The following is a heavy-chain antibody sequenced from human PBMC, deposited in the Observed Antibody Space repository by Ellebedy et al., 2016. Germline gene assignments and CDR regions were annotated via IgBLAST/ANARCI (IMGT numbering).Heavy chain of an antibody. Sequence: GGSLRLXXAASGFTFSNYDMHWVRQVIGKGLEWVSVIGTAGDTYYRDSVKGRFTISRENAKNSSYLQMNSLRAGDTAVYYCARGGTAAVPFYHYGMDVWGQGTTVTVSS. D-gene: IGHD1-1*01. J-gene: IGHJ6*02. CDR2: IGTAGDT. V-gene: IGHV3-13*04. CDR1: GFTFSNYD. CDR3: ARGGTAAVPFYHYGMDV.